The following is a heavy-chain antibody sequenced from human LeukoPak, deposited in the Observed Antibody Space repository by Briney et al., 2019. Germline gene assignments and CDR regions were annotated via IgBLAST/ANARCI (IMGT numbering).Heavy chain of an antibody. D-gene: IGHD1-20*01. J-gene: IGHJ4*02. CDR2: INSDGRDR. Sequence: GGSLRLSCAGSGFTFSSYAMHWVRHPPGKGLVWVSRINSDGRDRGYVDSVKGRFTISRDNAKNTVYLQMNSLRAEDTAVYYCATFGFNWNLGYWGQGTLVTVSS. V-gene: IGHV3-74*01. CDR3: ATFGFNWNLGY. CDR1: GFTFSSYA.